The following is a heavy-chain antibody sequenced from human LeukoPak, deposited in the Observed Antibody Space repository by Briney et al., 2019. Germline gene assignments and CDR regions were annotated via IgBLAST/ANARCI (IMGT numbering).Heavy chain of an antibody. CDR1: GFTFSSCA. Sequence: PGRSLRLSCAASGFTFSSCAMHWVRQAPGKGLEWVAVISYDGSNKYYADSVKGRFTISRDNSKNTLYLQMNSLRAEDTAVYYCTRDQRKYCSRTTCFVFDIWGQGTVVSVSS. CDR3: TRDQRKYCSRTTCFVFDI. CDR2: ISYDGSNK. J-gene: IGHJ3*02. D-gene: IGHD2-2*01. V-gene: IGHV3-30-3*01.